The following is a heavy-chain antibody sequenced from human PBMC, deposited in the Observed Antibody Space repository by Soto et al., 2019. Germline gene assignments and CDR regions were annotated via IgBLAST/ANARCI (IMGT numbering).Heavy chain of an antibody. CDR3: ARIGPDCTGGSCYFDS. J-gene: IGHJ4*02. D-gene: IGHD2-15*01. CDR2: ISPTSIYT. Sequence: QVQLVESGGGLVKPGGSLRLSCAASGFIFSDYYMIWIRQAPGKGLEWLSYISPTSIYTKDADSVKGRFAISRDNAKNSLFLQMNSLRPEDTAVYYCARIGPDCTGGSCYFDSWGQGSLVTVSS. V-gene: IGHV3-11*06. CDR1: GFIFSDYY.